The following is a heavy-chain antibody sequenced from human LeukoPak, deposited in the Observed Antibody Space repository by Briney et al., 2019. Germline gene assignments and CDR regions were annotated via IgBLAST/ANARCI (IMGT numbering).Heavy chain of an antibody. CDR1: GFMFGSYG. J-gene: IGHJ5*02. CDR2: ITYDGSNK. D-gene: IGHD4-17*01. V-gene: IGHV3-30*02. CDR3: GKSDYGTYVDP. Sequence: GGSLRLSCVASGFMFGSYGMHWVRQAPGKGLEWVAFITYDGSNKDYVDSVKGRFSISRDNSKNTLYLQMNSLSVEDTAVYYCGKSDYGTYVDPWGQGTLLTVSS.